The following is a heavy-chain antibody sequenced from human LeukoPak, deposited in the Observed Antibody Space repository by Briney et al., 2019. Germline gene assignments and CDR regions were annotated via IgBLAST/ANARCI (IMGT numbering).Heavy chain of an antibody. CDR2: INHSGST. J-gene: IGHJ6*02. CDR3: ARALLWYCSGGSCYRANYYYYGMDV. Sequence: SETLSLTCAVYGGSFSGYYWSWIRQPPGKGLEWIGEINHSGSTNYNPSLKSRVTISVDTSKNQFSLKLSSVTAADTAVYYCARALLWYCSGGSCYRANYYYYGMDVWGQGTLVTVSS. D-gene: IGHD2-15*01. CDR1: GGSFSGYY. V-gene: IGHV4-34*01.